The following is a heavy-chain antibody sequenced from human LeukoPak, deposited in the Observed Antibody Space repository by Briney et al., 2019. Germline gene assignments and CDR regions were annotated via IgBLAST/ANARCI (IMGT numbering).Heavy chain of an antibody. CDR2: VSFDGSNK. V-gene: IGHV3-33*01. CDR3: ARDSLGTSSGWFDP. CDR1: GFTFSSNG. D-gene: IGHD6-19*01. Sequence: TGTSLRLSCAASGFTFSSNGMHWVRQAPGKGLEWVAVVSFDGSNKYYADSVKGRFTISRDNSKNTLFLQMNSLRTEDTAVYYCARDSLGTSSGWFDPWGQGTLVTVSS. J-gene: IGHJ5*02.